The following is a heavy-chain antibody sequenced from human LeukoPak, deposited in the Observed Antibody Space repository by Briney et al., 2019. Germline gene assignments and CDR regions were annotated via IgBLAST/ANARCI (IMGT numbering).Heavy chain of an antibody. J-gene: IGHJ4*02. D-gene: IGHD3-22*01. V-gene: IGHV3-49*04. CDR2: IRSKAYRGTA. CDR1: GFTFGDYA. Sequence: GGSLTLSSTTSGFTFGDYAMSWVRQAPGKGLEWVGFIRSKAYRGTAQYAASVKGRFTISRDDSKSITYLQTNSLETEDTAVYYCCSVRDSSAYYRSGVDYWGQGTLVTVSS. CDR3: CSVRDSSAYYRSGVDY.